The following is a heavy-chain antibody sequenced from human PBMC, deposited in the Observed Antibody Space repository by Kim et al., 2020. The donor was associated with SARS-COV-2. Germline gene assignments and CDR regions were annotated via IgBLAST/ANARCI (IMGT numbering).Heavy chain of an antibody. Sequence: GGSLRLSCAASGFTFSSYGMHWVRQAPGKGLEWVAVIWYDGSNKYYADSVKGRFTISRDNSKNTLYLQMNSLRAEDTAVYYCARGLKYYDILTGYYPPQGVYYYYGMDVWGQGTTVTVSS. CDR1: GFTFSSYG. CDR2: IWYDGSNK. D-gene: IGHD3-9*01. CDR3: ARGLKYYDILTGYYPPQGVYYYYGMDV. V-gene: IGHV3-33*01. J-gene: IGHJ6*02.